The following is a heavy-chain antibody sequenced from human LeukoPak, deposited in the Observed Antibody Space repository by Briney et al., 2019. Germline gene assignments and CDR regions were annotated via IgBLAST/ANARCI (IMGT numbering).Heavy chain of an antibody. CDR2: SSTSGRTT. CDR3: ARDRTMVRGLANYFYGMDV. J-gene: IGHJ6*02. V-gene: IGHV3-48*03. Sequence: GGSLRLSCAASGFSFSSDELNWVRQAPGKGLEWLSYSSTSGRTTYYADSVKGRFTISRDNAKNSLYLQMSSLRAEDTAVYYCARDRTMVRGLANYFYGMDVWGQGTTVIVSS. D-gene: IGHD3-10*01. CDR1: GFSFSSDE.